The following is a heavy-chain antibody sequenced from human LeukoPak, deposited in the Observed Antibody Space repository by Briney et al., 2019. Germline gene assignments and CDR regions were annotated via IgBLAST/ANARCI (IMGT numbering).Heavy chain of an antibody. CDR1: GYTFTSYD. Sequence: ASVKVSCKASGYTFTSYDINWVRQAAGQGLEWMGWMNPNSGNTGYAQNFQGRVTMTRNTSITTAYMELSSLRSEDTAVYYCAKIGGYDSGNYYYTMDVWGQGTTVTVSS. CDR3: AKIGGYDSGNYYYTMDV. D-gene: IGHD3-10*01. J-gene: IGHJ6*02. V-gene: IGHV1-8*01. CDR2: MNPNSGNT.